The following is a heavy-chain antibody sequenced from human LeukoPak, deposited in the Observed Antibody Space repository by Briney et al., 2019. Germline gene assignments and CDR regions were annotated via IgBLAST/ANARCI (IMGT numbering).Heavy chain of an antibody. V-gene: IGHV3-23*01. Sequence: PGGSLRLSCAASGFTFSSYAMSWVRQAPGKGLEWVSAISGSGGSTYYADSVKGRFTISRDNSKNTLYLQMNSLRAEDTAVYYCAKWSHYYDASIANSPFDYWGQGTLVTVPS. J-gene: IGHJ4*02. CDR3: AKWSHYYDASIANSPFDY. CDR1: GFTFSSYA. CDR2: ISGSGGST. D-gene: IGHD3-22*01.